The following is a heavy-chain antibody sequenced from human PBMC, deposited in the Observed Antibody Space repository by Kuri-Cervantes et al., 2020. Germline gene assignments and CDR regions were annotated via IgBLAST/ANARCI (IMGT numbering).Heavy chain of an antibody. CDR1: GYTFTSYG. D-gene: IGHD3-10*01. CDR2: INPNSGGT. J-gene: IGHJ4*02. CDR3: ARAKKVRGVTADY. V-gene: IGHV1-18*01. Sequence: ASVKVSCKASGYTFTSYGISWVRQAPGQGLEWMGWINPNSGGTNYAQKFQGWVTMTTDTSTSTAYMELRSLRSDDTAVYYCARAKKVRGVTADYWGQGTLVTVSS.